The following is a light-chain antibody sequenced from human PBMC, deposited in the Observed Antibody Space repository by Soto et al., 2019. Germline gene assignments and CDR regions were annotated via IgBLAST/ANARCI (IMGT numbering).Light chain of an antibody. CDR3: QQYSNWPPALT. J-gene: IGKJ4*01. Sequence: EIVMTQSPATLSVSPGERATLSCRASQSISSNLAWYQQKPGQAPRLLIYGASTRATGIPARFSGSGSGTEFTLTISSLQSEDFVVYYCQQYSNWPPALTFGGGTTVEIK. CDR2: GAS. V-gene: IGKV3-15*01. CDR1: QSISSN.